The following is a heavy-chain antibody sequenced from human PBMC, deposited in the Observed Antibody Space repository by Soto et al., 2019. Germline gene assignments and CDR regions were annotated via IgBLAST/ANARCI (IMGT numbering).Heavy chain of an antibody. CDR1: GYTFTTSG. Sequence: QLVQSGAEVKKPGASVKVSCKASGYTFTTSGFNWVRQAPGQGLEWMGCISAKSGITNYAQKLQGRVTMTTDTSTSTVYMELKSLTSDDTAIYYCTRAGASDWNYVSTSSWGQGTLVTVSS. V-gene: IGHV1-18*04. J-gene: IGHJ4*02. D-gene: IGHD1-7*01. CDR2: ISAKSGIT. CDR3: TRAGASDWNYVSTSS.